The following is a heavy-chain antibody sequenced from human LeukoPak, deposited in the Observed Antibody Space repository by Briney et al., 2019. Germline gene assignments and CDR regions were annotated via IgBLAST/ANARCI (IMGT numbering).Heavy chain of an antibody. CDR1: GGSISSSSYY. J-gene: IGHJ1*01. Sequence: PSETLSLTCTVSGGSISSSSYYWGWIRQPPGKGLEWIGSIYYSGSTYYNPSLKSRVTISVDTSKNQFSLKLSSVTAADTAVYYCARDAYYYDSSGSNETPQYFQHWGQGTLVTVSS. CDR2: IYYSGST. CDR3: ARDAYYYDSSGSNETPQYFQH. V-gene: IGHV4-39*07. D-gene: IGHD3-22*01.